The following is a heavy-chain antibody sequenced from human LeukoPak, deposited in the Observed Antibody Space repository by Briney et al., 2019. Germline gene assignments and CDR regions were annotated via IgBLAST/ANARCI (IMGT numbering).Heavy chain of an antibody. Sequence: SETLSLTCTVSGGPISSYYWSWIRQPPGKGLEWIGYIYYSGSTNYNPSLKSRVTISVDTSKNQFSLKLSSVTAADTAVYYCAGGGYDSFFDYWGQGTLVTVSS. D-gene: IGHD5-12*01. CDR2: IYYSGST. CDR3: AGGGYDSFFDY. V-gene: IGHV4-59*01. CDR1: GGPISSYY. J-gene: IGHJ4*02.